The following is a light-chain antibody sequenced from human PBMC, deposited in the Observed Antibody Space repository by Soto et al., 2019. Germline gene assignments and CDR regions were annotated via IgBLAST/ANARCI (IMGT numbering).Light chain of an antibody. J-gene: IGKJ1*01. Sequence: EIVMTQSPATLSVSPGERATLSCRASQSVSSNLAWYQQKPGQAPRLLIYGASTRATGIPARFSGSGSGTEFTRTISSLRSEDRARDSWQQYHIWARTFGRGTKVDIK. V-gene: IGKV3-15*01. CDR2: GAS. CDR3: QQYHIWART. CDR1: QSVSSN.